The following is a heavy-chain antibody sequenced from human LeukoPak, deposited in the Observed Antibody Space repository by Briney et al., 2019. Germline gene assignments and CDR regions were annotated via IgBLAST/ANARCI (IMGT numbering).Heavy chain of an antibody. Sequence: GGSLRLSCAASGFTLSSYGMHWVRQAPGKGLEWVAFIRYDGSNKYYADSVKGRFTISRDNSKNTLYLQMNSLRAEDTAVYYCAKDSRHLLWFGELGDYFDYWGQGTLVTVSS. CDR3: AKDSRHLLWFGELGDYFDY. CDR2: IRYDGSNK. CDR1: GFTLSSYG. V-gene: IGHV3-30*02. D-gene: IGHD3-10*01. J-gene: IGHJ4*02.